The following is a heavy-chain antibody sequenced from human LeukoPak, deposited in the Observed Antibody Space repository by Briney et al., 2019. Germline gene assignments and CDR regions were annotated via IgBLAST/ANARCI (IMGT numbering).Heavy chain of an antibody. CDR3: AKYSGRGSRYFDY. D-gene: IGHD1-26*01. J-gene: IGHJ4*02. CDR1: GFTFNAYA. V-gene: IGHV3-23*03. Sequence: GGSLRLSCAASGFTFNAYAMTWVRQAPGKGLEWVAVLDSAGSGIHYADSVKGRFIISRDNSKNTLFLQLNSLRVEDTAVYYCAKYSGRGSRYFDYWGQGTLVTVSS. CDR2: LDSAGSGI.